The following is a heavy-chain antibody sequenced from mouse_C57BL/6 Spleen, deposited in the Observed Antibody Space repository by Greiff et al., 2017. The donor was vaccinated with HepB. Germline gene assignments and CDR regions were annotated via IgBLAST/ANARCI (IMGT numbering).Heavy chain of an antibody. J-gene: IGHJ4*01. V-gene: IGHV1-81*01. CDR2: IYPRSGNT. CDR3: ARSPYSNLYYYAMDY. CDR1: GYTFTSYG. Sequence: VHLVESGAELARPGASVKLSCKASGYTFTSYGISWVKQRTGQGLEWIGEIYPRSGNTYYNEKFKGKATLTADKSSSTAYMELRSLTSEDSAVYCCARSPYSNLYYYAMDYWGQGTSVTVSS. D-gene: IGHD2-5*01.